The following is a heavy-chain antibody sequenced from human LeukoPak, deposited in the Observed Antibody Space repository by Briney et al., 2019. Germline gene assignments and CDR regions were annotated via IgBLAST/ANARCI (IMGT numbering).Heavy chain of an antibody. CDR2: VYYSGST. CDR1: GVSISGFY. J-gene: IGHJ4*02. D-gene: IGHD3-16*02. Sequence: LETLSLTCTVSGVSISGFYWSWIRQPPGKGLDWIGYVYYSGSTNYNPSLKSRVTISVDTSKNQYSLKLSSVTAADTAVYYCARESYDYLWGTYRRYFDYWGQGTLVTVSS. CDR3: ARESYDYLWGTYRRYFDY. V-gene: IGHV4-59*01.